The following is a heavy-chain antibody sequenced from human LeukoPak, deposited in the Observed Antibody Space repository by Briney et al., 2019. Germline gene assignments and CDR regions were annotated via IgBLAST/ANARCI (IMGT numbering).Heavy chain of an antibody. J-gene: IGHJ4*02. CDR3: ARSTPALKGAPGGY. CDR1: GFTFSSYA. D-gene: IGHD1-26*01. CDR2: ISYDGSNK. Sequence: PGGSLRLSCAASGFTFSSYAMHWVRQAPGKGLEWVAVISYDGSNKYYADSVKGRFTISRDNSKNTLCLQMNSLRAEDTAVYYCARSTPALKGAPGGYWGQGTLVTVSS. V-gene: IGHV3-30*01.